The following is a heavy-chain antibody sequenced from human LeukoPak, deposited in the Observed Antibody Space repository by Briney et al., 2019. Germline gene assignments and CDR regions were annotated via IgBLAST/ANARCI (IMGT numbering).Heavy chain of an antibody. CDR2: MNPNSGNT. V-gene: IGHV1-8*03. CDR3: ARVVYDFYYYYYMDV. D-gene: IGHD3-16*01. Sequence: ASVKVSCKASGYTFTSYGINWVRQATGQGLEWMGWMNPNSGNTGYAQKFQGRVTITRNTSISTAYMELSSLRSEDTAVYYCARVVYDFYYYYYMDVWGKGTTVTVSS. CDR1: GYTFTSYG. J-gene: IGHJ6*03.